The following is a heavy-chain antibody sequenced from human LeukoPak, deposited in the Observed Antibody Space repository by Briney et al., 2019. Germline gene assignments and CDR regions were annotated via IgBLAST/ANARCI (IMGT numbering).Heavy chain of an antibody. CDR1: GFTFSSYA. J-gene: IGHJ6*04. D-gene: IGHD2-2*01. Sequence: GGSLRPSCAASGFTFSSYAMSWVRQAPGKGLEWVSAISGSGGSTYYADSVKGRFTISRDNSKNTLYLQMNSLRAEDTAVYYCAKAARDIVVVPAAVAYYGMDVWGKGTTVTVSS. V-gene: IGHV3-23*01. CDR3: AKAARDIVVVPAAVAYYGMDV. CDR2: ISGSGGST.